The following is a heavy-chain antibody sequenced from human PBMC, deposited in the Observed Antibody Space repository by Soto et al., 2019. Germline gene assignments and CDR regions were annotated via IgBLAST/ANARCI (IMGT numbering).Heavy chain of an antibody. Sequence: QVQLVQSGTEVKKPGASVKVSCKASGYTFSNFGLSWERQAPGQGLEWMGWISPSNGQTIYAQNFHGRVTMTTDTSTATAHMELRSLISDDTAVYYCARVIMIFGVANLGSYFDYWGQGTRVTVSA. V-gene: IGHV1-18*01. CDR1: GYTFSNFG. CDR3: ARVIMIFGVANLGSYFDY. CDR2: ISPSNGQT. D-gene: IGHD3-3*01. J-gene: IGHJ4*02.